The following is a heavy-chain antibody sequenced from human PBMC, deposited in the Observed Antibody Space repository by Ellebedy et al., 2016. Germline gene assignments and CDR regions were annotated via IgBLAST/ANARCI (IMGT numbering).Heavy chain of an antibody. CDR2: ISGSSGTM. V-gene: IGHV3-48*01. CDR3: ARDPMIWIFDY. D-gene: IGHD3/OR15-3a*01. CDR1: GFTFSTYS. Sequence: GGSLRLSCAASGFTFSTYSMNWVRQAPGKGLEWVSYISGSSGTMYYADSVKGRFTISRDNAKKSIYLQMNSLRADDTGVYHCARDPMIWIFDYWGQGTPVTVSS. J-gene: IGHJ4*02.